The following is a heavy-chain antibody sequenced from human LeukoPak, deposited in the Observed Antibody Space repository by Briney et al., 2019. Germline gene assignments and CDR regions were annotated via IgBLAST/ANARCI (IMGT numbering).Heavy chain of an antibody. D-gene: IGHD3-22*01. CDR2: IYYRGST. V-gene: IGHV4-59*01. J-gene: IGHJ3*01. CDR3: ARHYFDSGAYYAIDAFTV. Sequence: SETLSLTCTVSGGSSTNYYWSWIRQPPGMGMEWIGYIYYRGSTNYNPSLKSRVTISLDTSRNQFSLKLTSVTPADTAVYYCARHYFDSGAYYAIDAFTVWGRGTMVTVSS. CDR1: GGSSTNYY.